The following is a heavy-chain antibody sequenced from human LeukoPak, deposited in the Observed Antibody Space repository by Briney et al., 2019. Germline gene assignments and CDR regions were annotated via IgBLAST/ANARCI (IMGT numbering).Heavy chain of an antibody. Sequence: GGSLRLSCAASGFTFSSYGMHWVRQAPGKGLEWVSAISGTGGSTYYADSVKGRFTISRDYSKNTLYLQMNSLRAEDTAVYYCAKGPDSSGYYDFSEFDYWGQGTLVTVSS. J-gene: IGHJ4*02. CDR1: GFTFSSYG. D-gene: IGHD3-22*01. V-gene: IGHV3-23*01. CDR2: ISGTGGST. CDR3: AKGPDSSGYYDFSEFDY.